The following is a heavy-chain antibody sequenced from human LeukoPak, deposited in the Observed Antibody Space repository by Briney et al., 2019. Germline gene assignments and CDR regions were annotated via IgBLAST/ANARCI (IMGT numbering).Heavy chain of an antibody. D-gene: IGHD4-17*01. CDR1: GYTFTSYY. V-gene: IGHV1-46*01. CDR3: ARADYGDYVTGAFDI. CDR2: INPSGGST. J-gene: IGHJ3*02. Sequence: ASVKVSCEASGYTFTSYYMHWVRQAPGQGLEWMGIINPSGGSTSYAQKFQGSVTMTRDTSTSTVYMELSSLRSEDTAVYYCARADYGDYVTGAFDIWGQGTMVTVSS.